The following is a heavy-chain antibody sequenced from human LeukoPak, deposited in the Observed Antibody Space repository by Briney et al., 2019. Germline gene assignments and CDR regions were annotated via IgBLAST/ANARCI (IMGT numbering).Heavy chain of an antibody. D-gene: IGHD3-22*01. Sequence: GGSLRLSCAASGFTFSSYWMHWVRQAPGKGLVWVSRINSDGSSTSYADSVRGRFTISRDNAKNTLYLQMNSLRAEDTAVYYCAKEMYYYDSSGYLIDWGQGTLVTVSS. CDR2: INSDGSST. CDR1: GFTFSSYW. CDR3: AKEMYYYDSSGYLID. J-gene: IGHJ4*02. V-gene: IGHV3-74*01.